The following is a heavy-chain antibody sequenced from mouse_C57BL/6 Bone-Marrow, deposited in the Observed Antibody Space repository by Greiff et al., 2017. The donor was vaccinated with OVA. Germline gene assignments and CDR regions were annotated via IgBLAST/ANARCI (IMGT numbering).Heavy chain of an antibody. Sequence: EVQLQQSGPELVKPGASVKISCKASGYTFTDYYMNWVKQSHGKSLEWIGDINPNNGGTSYNQKFKGKATLTVDKSSSTAYMELRSLTSEDSAVYYCAREGYDYDVYYAMDYWGQGTSVTVSS. V-gene: IGHV1-26*01. CDR3: AREGYDYDVYYAMDY. CDR2: INPNNGGT. CDR1: GYTFTDYY. D-gene: IGHD2-4*01. J-gene: IGHJ4*01.